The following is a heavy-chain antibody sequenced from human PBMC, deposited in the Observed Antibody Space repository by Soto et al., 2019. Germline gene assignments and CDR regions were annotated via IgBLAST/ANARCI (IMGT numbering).Heavy chain of an antibody. D-gene: IGHD5-18*01. CDR1: GYTFTSYA. CDR3: ARDFPDLYDTAMAPTTGYYYYMDV. CDR2: INTNTGNT. V-gene: IGHV7-4-1*01. Sequence: QVQLVQSGSELKKPGASVKVSCKASGYTFTSYAMNWVRQAPGQGLEWMGWINTNTGNTTYAQGFKGRFVFSVDTSVSTANPQICSLKAEDTAVYYCARDFPDLYDTAMAPTTGYYYYMDVWGKGTTVTVSS. J-gene: IGHJ6*03.